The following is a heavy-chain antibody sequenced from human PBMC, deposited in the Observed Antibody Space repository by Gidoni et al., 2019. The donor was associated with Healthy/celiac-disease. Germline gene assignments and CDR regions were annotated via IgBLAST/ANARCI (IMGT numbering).Heavy chain of an antibody. V-gene: IGHV4-34*01. J-gene: IGHJ1*01. CDR2: INHRGST. CDR1: GGSFSGHY. CDR3: ASFPRSSTSLPVQAVQH. D-gene: IGHD2-2*01. Sequence: QVQLQQRGAGLLKPSETLSLTCAVHGGSFSGHYWSWIRQPPGKGLEWIGEINHRGSTNYNPSLKSRVTISVDTSKNQFSLKLSSVTAADTAVYYCASFPRSSTSLPVQAVQHWGQGTLVNVSS.